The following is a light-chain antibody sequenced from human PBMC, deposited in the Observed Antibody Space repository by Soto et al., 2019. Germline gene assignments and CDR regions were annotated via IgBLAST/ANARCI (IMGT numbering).Light chain of an antibody. CDR2: AAS. J-gene: IGKJ2*01. CDR3: QQSYSTPYT. CDR1: QIISSY. V-gene: IGKV1-39*01. Sequence: DIQMTQSPSSLSASVGDRVTITCRASQIISSYLNWYQQKPGKAPTLLIYAASSFQSGVPSRFSGSGSGTDFTLTISSLQPEDFATYYCQQSYSTPYTFGQGTKVDIK.